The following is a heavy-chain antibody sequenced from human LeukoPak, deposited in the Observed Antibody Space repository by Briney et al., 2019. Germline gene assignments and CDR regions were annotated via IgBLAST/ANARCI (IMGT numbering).Heavy chain of an antibody. CDR1: GFTFSSYA. D-gene: IGHD4-17*01. J-gene: IGHJ4*02. CDR2: ITDSGRKT. V-gene: IGHV3-23*01. CDR3: AKITKATTPNY. Sequence: GGSLRLSCAASGFTFSSYAMSWVRQAPGKGLEWVSGITDSGRKTYYADSVKGRFSISRDNSKNTVYLQMSDLRAEDTAVYYCAKITKATTPNYWGQGTLVTVSS.